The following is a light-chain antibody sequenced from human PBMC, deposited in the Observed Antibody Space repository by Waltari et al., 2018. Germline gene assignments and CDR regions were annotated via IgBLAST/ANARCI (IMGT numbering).Light chain of an antibody. J-gene: IGKJ2*01. CDR2: AAS. CDR3: QQRYSTLSHT. Sequence: DIQMTQSPSSLSASVGDRVTITCRASQRISNPLNWYQQKPGKAPKVLIDAASSVQSGDPSRFSGSGSGTDCTLTIRILQSEDFATYYCQQRYSTLSHTFGQGTKLEIK. V-gene: IGKV1-39*01. CDR1: QRISNP.